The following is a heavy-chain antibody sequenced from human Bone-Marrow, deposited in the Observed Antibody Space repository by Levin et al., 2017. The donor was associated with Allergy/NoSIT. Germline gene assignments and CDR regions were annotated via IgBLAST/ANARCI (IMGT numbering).Heavy chain of an antibody. CDR3: AKNGGWYGAGYFDY. Sequence: QTGGSLRLSCAASGFTVSSNYVSWVRQAPGKGLEWVSVIYSDGRTYYAESVKGRFTISRDNSKNILYLQTNSLRAEDTAVYYCAKNGGWYGAGYFDYWGQGTLVTVSS. J-gene: IGHJ4*02. CDR1: GFTVSSNY. V-gene: IGHV3-66*02. D-gene: IGHD6-19*01. CDR2: IYSDGRT.